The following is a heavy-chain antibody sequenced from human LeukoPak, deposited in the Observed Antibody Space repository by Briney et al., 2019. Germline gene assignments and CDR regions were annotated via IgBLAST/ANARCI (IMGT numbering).Heavy chain of an antibody. V-gene: IGHV1-18*01. CDR2: IIAYNGNT. J-gene: IGHJ4*02. CDR1: GYTFTSYG. CDR3: ARGWQWLVPLDY. D-gene: IGHD6-19*01. Sequence: ASVKVSCKASGYTFTSYGIRWVRQAPGQGLEWMGWIIAYNGNTNYAQRLQGRVTMTTDTSTSTAYMELRSLRSDDTAVYYCARGWQWLVPLDYWGQGTLVTVSS.